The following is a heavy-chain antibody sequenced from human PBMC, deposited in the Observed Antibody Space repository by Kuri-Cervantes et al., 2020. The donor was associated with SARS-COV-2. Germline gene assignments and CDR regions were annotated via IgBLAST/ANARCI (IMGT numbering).Heavy chain of an antibody. CDR2: ISSGSYIT. J-gene: IGHJ4*02. V-gene: IGHV3-23*01. Sequence: GGSLRLSCAASGFTFSSYAMSWVREAPGKGLEWVAAISSGSYITHYADSVKGRFTISRDDSKNTLHLQMNSLRAEDTAVYYCASGYSIDYWGQGTLVTVSS. CDR1: GFTFSSYA. CDR3: ASGYSIDY. D-gene: IGHD3-22*01.